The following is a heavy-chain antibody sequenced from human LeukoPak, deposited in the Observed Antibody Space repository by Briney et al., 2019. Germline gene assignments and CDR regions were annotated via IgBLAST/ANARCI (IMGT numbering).Heavy chain of an antibody. CDR3: ASLLGSPTRSNS. CDR1: GFSFSSNG. V-gene: IGHV3-7*01. Sequence: GGSLRLSCAASGFSFSSNGMRWVRQAPGKGLEWVASMNEGGGGQYYIDSVKGRFSISRDNSKNSLFLQMSSLRAEDTGVYYCASLLGSPTRSNSWGQGILVTVSS. CDR2: MNEGGGGQ. J-gene: IGHJ4*02. D-gene: IGHD1-1*01.